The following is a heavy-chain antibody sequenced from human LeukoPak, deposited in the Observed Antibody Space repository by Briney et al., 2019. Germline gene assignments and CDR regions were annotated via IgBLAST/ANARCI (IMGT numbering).Heavy chain of an antibody. J-gene: IGHJ4*02. D-gene: IGHD2-21*02. CDR3: ATSVVPGTPFDH. CDR1: GFTFSDHY. V-gene: IGHV3-72*01. CDR2: SRNKANSYTT. Sequence: PGGSLRLSCAASGFTFSDHYMDWVRQAPGKGLEWVGRSRNKANSYTTEYAATVEGRFTISRDDSKNSMFLHMNSLKTEDTAMYYCATSVVPGTPFDHWGQGTLVTVSS.